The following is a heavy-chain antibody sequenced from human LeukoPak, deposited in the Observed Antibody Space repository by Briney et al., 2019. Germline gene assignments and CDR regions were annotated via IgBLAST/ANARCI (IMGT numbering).Heavy chain of an antibody. CDR1: GGSFSGYY. J-gene: IGHJ3*02. CDR3: ARVATIRVDAFDI. CDR2: IYYSGST. D-gene: IGHD5-12*01. Sequence: SETLSLTCAVYGGSFSGYYWSWIRQPPGKGLEWIGYIYYSGSTNYNPSLKSRLTISVDTSKNQFSLKLSSVTAADTAVYYCARVATIRVDAFDIWGQGTMVTVSS. V-gene: IGHV4-59*01.